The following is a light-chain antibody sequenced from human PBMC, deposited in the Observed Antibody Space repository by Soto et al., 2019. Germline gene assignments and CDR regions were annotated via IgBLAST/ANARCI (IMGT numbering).Light chain of an antibody. CDR2: AAS. CDR3: QQSYSTPPD. Sequence: IELTQSLFSLSASVGERVTLTCRASQSISSYLNWCQQKPGKAPKLLIYAASSLQSGVPSRFSGSGSGTDFTLTISSLQPEDFATYYCQQSYSTPPDFGQGTLLEIK. CDR1: QSISSY. J-gene: IGKJ5*01. V-gene: IGKV1-39*01.